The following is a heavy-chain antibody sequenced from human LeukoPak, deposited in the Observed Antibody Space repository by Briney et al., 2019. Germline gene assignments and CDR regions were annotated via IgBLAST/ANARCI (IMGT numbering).Heavy chain of an antibody. J-gene: IGHJ6*03. CDR1: GGSISSYY. D-gene: IGHD3-22*01. V-gene: IGHV4-4*07. CDR2: IYTSGST. Sequence: SETLSLTCTVSGGSISSYYWSWIRQPAGRGLEWIGRIYTSGSTNYNPSLKSRVTMSVDTSKNQFSLKLSSVTAADTAVYYCARDSYYYDSSGYAYYYYMDVWGKGTTVTVSS. CDR3: ARDSYYYDSSGYAYYYYMDV.